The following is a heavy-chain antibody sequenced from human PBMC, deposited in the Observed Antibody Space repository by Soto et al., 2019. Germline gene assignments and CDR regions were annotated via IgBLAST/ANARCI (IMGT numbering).Heavy chain of an antibody. V-gene: IGHV4-59*08. CDR1: GGPMNNYY. CDR3: ARQGFGELHALVDV. CDR2: MGYNGFT. J-gene: IGHJ6*02. Sequence: QVQLQESGPGLVKTSETLSLTCTISGGPMNNYYCSWFRQPRGQGLEWIGYMGYNGFTRYNPSLRRRFAISLDTAKNQFSLTLSSVTAADTALYYCARQGFGELHALVDVCGQGITVTVSS. D-gene: IGHD3-10*01.